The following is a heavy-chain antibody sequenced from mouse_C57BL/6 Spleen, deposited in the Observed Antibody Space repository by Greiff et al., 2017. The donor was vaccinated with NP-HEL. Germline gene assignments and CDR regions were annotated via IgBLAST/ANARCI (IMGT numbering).Heavy chain of an antibody. CDR1: GFTFSSYA. CDR2: ISSGGDYI. CDR3: TRSHYYGSSHGDFDY. V-gene: IGHV5-9-1*02. J-gene: IGHJ2*01. D-gene: IGHD1-1*01. Sequence: EVMLVESGEGLVKPGGSLKLSCAASGFTFSSYAMSWVRQTPEKRLEWVAYISSGGDYIYYADTVKGRFTISRDNARNTLYLQMSSLKSEDTAMYYCTRSHYYGSSHGDFDYWGQGTTLTVSS.